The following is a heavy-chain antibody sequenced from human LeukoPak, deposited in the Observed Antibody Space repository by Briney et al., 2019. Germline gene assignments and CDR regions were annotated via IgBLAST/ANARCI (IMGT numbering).Heavy chain of an antibody. J-gene: IGHJ4*02. V-gene: IGHV3-23*01. Sequence: SVKGRFTISRDNSKNTLYLQMNSLRAEDTAVYYCAKDGYYFDYWGQGTLVTVSS. CDR3: AKDGYYFDY.